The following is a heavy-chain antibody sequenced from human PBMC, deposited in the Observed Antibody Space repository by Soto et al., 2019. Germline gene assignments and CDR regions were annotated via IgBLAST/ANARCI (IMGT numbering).Heavy chain of an antibody. V-gene: IGHV4-31*03. CDR1: RDSVNSGGYY. CDR3: ARRGGSSYGYYYYAMDV. Sequence: TMSLTFSVSRDSVNSGGYYWSGIRQHPGKGLEWIGYIYSNGYTYYNPSLKSRVTISVDTSKNQFSLNLTSVTAADTAVYYCARRGGSSYGYYYYAMDVWGQGTTVTVPS. D-gene: IGHD6-6*01. CDR2: IYSNGYT. J-gene: IGHJ6*02.